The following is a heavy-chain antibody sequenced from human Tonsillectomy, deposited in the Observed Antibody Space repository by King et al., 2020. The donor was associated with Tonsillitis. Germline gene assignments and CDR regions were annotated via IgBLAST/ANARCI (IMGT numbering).Heavy chain of an antibody. J-gene: IGHJ4*02. CDR1: GGSLSSHH. Sequence: VQLQESGPGLVKPSETLSLTCTVSGGSLSSHHWSWVRQSPGKGLEWIGYLYYSGSTKYNPSLKSRVTRSGATAKNQFSLKLASVTAADTAVYFCAGTRSSAFYYDFWGQGSLVTVSS. V-gene: IGHV4-59*11. D-gene: IGHD6-19*01. CDR2: LYYSGST. CDR3: AGTRSSAFYYDF.